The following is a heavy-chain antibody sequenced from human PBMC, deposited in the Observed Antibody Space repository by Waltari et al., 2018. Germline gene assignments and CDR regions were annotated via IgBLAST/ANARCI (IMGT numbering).Heavy chain of an antibody. CDR3: MKGGWGSVVDF. Sequence: EVQLLESGGGLLQPGGSLRLSCTASGFTFNSYAMTWVRQAPGQGLELFSTMSGSVDRTYNADSVKGRFTISRDNSQNTLYRLMDSLRADDTAVYYCMKGGWGSVVDFWGQGTLVTVSS. CDR2: MSGSVDRT. CDR1: GFTFNSYA. V-gene: IGHV3-23*01. J-gene: IGHJ4*02. D-gene: IGHD6-19*01.